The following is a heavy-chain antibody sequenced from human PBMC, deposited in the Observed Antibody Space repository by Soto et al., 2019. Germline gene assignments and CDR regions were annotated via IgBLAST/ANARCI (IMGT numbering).Heavy chain of an antibody. V-gene: IGHV3-21*01. D-gene: IGHD1-1*01. J-gene: IGHJ4*02. CDR3: ARVANWNEGVY. CDR2: ISSSSSYI. Sequence: EVQLVESGGGLVKPGGYLRLSCAASGFTFSSYSMNWVRQAPGKGLEWVSSISSSSSYIYYADSVKGRFTISRDNAKNSLYLQMNSLRAEDTAVYYCARVANWNEGVYWGQGTLVTVSS. CDR1: GFTFSSYS.